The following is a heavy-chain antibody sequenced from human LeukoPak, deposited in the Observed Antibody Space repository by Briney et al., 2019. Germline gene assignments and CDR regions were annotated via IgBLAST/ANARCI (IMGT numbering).Heavy chain of an antibody. Sequence: PGGSLRLSCAASGFSFSRYWMSWVRQAPGKGLEWVANINQDRSERNYVDSVKGRSTISRDNPSNSLDLQMNSLRAEDTAVYYCARDLAALEYWGQGTLVTVSS. V-gene: IGHV3-7*01. CDR1: GFSFSRYW. CDR2: INQDRSER. CDR3: ARDLAALEY. D-gene: IGHD6-13*01. J-gene: IGHJ4*02.